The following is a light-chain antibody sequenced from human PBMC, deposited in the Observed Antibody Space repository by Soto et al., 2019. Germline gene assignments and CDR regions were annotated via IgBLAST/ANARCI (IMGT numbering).Light chain of an antibody. Sequence: QSALTQPPSASGSPGQSVTISCTGTSGDVGAYNFVSWYQQHPAKAPKLIISDVTQRPSGVPDRFSGSRSGSTASLTVSGLQAEDEADYYCCSYAGSNNFVFGTGTKLTVL. V-gene: IGLV2-8*01. CDR3: CSYAGSNNFV. CDR1: SGDVGAYNF. J-gene: IGLJ1*01. CDR2: DVT.